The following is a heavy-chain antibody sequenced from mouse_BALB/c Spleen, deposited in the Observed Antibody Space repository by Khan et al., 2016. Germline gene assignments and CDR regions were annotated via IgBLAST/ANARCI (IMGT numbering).Heavy chain of an antibody. CDR3: TALINY. CDR2: IRSKANNHAT. V-gene: IGHV6-6*01. Sequence: SIKLSCSSSGFTFSDAWMDWVRQSPEKGLEWVAEIRSKANNHATYYAESVKGRFTISRDDSKSTVYLQMNSLRAEDTGIYYCTALINYWGQGTTLTVSS. CDR1: GFTFSDAW. J-gene: IGHJ2*01. D-gene: IGHD2-4*01.